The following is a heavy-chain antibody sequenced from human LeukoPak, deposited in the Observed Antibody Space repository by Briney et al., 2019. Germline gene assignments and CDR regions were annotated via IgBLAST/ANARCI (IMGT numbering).Heavy chain of an antibody. CDR3: ARDSYYYDSSGYYWFDY. CDR1: GYTLTELS. D-gene: IGHD3-22*01. Sequence: ASVKVSCTVSGYTLTELSMHWVRQAPGKGLEWMGGFDPEDGETIYAQKFQGRVTMTEDTSTDTAYMELSSLRSEDTAVYCCARDSYYYDSSGYYWFDYWGQGTLVTVS. V-gene: IGHV1-24*01. CDR2: FDPEDGET. J-gene: IGHJ4*02.